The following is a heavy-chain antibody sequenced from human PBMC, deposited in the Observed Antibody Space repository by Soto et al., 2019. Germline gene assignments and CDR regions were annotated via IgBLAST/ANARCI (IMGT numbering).Heavy chain of an antibody. J-gene: IGHJ4*02. V-gene: IGHV3-48*01. CDR1: GFDFNSYS. CDR2: INSGSTSV. D-gene: IGHD1-26*01. Sequence: EVQLVESGGGLVQPGGSLRLSCVASGFDFNSYSMNWVRQAPGKGLEWISYINSGSTSVFYADSVKGRFTISRDNAKNSLYLQMNSLGAEDTAVYYCTSSESPDAYWGQGTLVTVSS. CDR3: TSSESPDAY.